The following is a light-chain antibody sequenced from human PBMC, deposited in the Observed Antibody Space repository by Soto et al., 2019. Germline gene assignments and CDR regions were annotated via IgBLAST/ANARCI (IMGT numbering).Light chain of an antibody. Sequence: QSVLTQPASASVSPGQSITISCTGTSSDVGSHNLVSWYQHYPGEVPKLIIFEASKRPSGVSNRFSGSKSGSTASLTISGLQAEDEADYYCCSFAGSGIYVFGTGTKVTVL. CDR1: SSDVGSHNL. CDR3: CSFAGSGIYV. J-gene: IGLJ1*01. V-gene: IGLV2-23*01. CDR2: EAS.